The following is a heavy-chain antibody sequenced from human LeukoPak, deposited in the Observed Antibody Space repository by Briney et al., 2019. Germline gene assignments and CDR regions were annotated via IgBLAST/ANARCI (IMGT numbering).Heavy chain of an antibody. J-gene: IGHJ4*02. CDR1: GFIFSDSS. D-gene: IGHD4-23*01. Sequence: PGGSLRLSCAASGFIFSDSSMPWVRQASGKGLEWIGRIRNKANTYATTYAASVRGRFTISRDDSKNTAYLQMNSLKTEDTALYYCTRVTVVPFDYWGQGTLVTVSS. V-gene: IGHV3-73*01. CDR3: TRVTVVPFDY. CDR2: IRNKANTYAT.